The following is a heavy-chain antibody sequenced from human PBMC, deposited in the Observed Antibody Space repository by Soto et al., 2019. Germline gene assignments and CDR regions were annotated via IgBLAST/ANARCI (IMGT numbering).Heavy chain of an antibody. J-gene: IGHJ4*02. Sequence: PGGSLRLSCAASGFTFSSYAMSWVRQAPGKGLEWVSIISGSGDSTYYADSVKGRFTISRDNSKNTLYLQMNSLRAEDTAIYYCAKRGSGGQFDYWGQGTLVTVSS. CDR3: AKRGSGGQFDY. D-gene: IGHD1-26*01. CDR2: ISGSGDST. V-gene: IGHV3-23*01. CDR1: GFTFSSYA.